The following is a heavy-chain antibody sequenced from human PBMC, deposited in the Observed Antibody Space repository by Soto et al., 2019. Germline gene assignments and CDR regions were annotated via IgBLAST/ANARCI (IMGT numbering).Heavy chain of an antibody. V-gene: IGHV3-49*04. CDR3: TRSAGRYFYYGMDV. Sequence: GGSLRLSCTASGFTFGDYAMTWVRQAPGKGLEWVGFIRSKSYRGTTEYAASVKGRFTISRDDSKSIAYLQMNSLKTEDTAVFYCTRSAGRYFYYGMDVWGQGTTVTVSS. J-gene: IGHJ6*02. CDR2: IRSKSYRGTT. CDR1: GFTFGDYA.